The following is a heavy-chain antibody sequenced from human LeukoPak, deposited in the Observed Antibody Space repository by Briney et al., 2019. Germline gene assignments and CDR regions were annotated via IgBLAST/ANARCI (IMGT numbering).Heavy chain of an antibody. J-gene: IGHJ4*02. D-gene: IGHD6-6*01. V-gene: IGHV4-59*08. CDR1: GGSISSLY. Sequence: SATLSLTCSVSGGSISSLYWSWIRQPPGKGLEWIGYIYYTGSTNYNPSLKSRVTMFVDMSKNQFSLRLSSVTAADTAVYYCARHRAYSSSSPFDYWGQGTLVTVSP. CDR3: ARHRAYSSSSPFDY. CDR2: IYYTGST.